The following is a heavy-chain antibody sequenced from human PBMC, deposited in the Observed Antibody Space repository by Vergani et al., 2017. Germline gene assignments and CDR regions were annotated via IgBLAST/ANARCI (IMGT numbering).Heavy chain of an antibody. CDR2: IYYSGST. CDR3: ARSRSATGTTDYFDY. V-gene: IGHV4-39*01. Sequence: QLQLQESGPGLVKPSATLSLTCSVSGSSIRSSNYYWGWIRQPPGKGLEWIASIYYSGSTYYNPSLKSRVTISVDTSKNQFSLKLSSVTAADTAVYFCARSRSATGTTDYFDYWGQGTLVTVSS. CDR1: GSSIRSSNYY. J-gene: IGHJ4*02. D-gene: IGHD4-17*01.